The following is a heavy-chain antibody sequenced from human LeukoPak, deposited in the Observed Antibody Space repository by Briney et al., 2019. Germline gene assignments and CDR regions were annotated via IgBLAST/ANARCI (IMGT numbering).Heavy chain of an antibody. CDR1: GGSISSSSYY. J-gene: IGHJ3*02. CDR3: ARRDIVVVPAAMTVGAFDI. CDR2: IYYSGST. D-gene: IGHD2-2*01. V-gene: IGHV4-39*01. Sequence: SETLSLTCTVSGGSISSSSYYWGWIRQPPGKGLEWIGSIYYSGSTYYNPSLKSRVTISVDTSKNQFSLKLSSVTAADTAVYYCARRDIVVVPAAMTVGAFDIWGQGTMVTVSS.